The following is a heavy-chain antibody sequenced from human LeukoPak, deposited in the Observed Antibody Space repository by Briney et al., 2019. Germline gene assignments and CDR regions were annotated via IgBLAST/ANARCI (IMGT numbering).Heavy chain of an antibody. CDR1: GYSISSGYY. CDR3: ARVGGCSGSDWYAFDY. D-gene: IGHD6-19*01. CDR2: IHHSGGT. Sequence: SETLSLTCGVSGYSISSGYYWGWIRQPPGKGLEWIGSIHHSGGTYYVPSFKSRVTMSVDTSKNQFSPKVTSVTAADTAVYYCARVGGCSGSDWYAFDYWGQGTLVTVPS. J-gene: IGHJ4*02. V-gene: IGHV4-38-2*01.